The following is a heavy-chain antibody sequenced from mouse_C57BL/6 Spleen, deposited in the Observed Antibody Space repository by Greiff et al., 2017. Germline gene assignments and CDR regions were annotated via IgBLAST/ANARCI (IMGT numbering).Heavy chain of an antibody. CDR2: ILPGSGST. Sequence: VQLQQSGAELMKPGASVKLSCKATGYTFTGYWIEWVKQRPGHGLEWIGEILPGSGSTNDNEKFKGKATFTADTSSNTAYMQLSSLTTEDSAIYYCARPGYWDENAMDYWGQGTSVTVSS. J-gene: IGHJ4*01. CDR3: ARPGYWDENAMDY. D-gene: IGHD4-1*01. CDR1: GYTFTGYW. V-gene: IGHV1-9*01.